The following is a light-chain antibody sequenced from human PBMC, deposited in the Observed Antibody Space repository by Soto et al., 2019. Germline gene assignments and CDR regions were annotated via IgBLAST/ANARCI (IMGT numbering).Light chain of an antibody. J-gene: IGLJ3*02. CDR2: EVS. CDR1: GRDVGAYNY. Sequence: QSALTQPPSAAGSPGQSVTISCTGTGRDVGAYNYVSWYQQHPGKAPKLMIYEVSKRPSGVPGRFSGSKSGNTASLTVSGLQAEDEADYYCISYAGSNNGGVFGGGTQLTVL. CDR3: ISYAGSNNGGV. V-gene: IGLV2-8*01.